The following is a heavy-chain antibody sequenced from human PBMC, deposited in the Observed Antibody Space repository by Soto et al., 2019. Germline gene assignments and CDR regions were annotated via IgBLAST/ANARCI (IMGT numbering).Heavy chain of an antibody. CDR2: ISYDGSNK. D-gene: IGHD6-13*01. V-gene: IGHV3-30-3*01. CDR3: ARDRVRYSSPYYFAY. CDR1: GFTFSSYA. Sequence: GGSLRLSCAASGFTFSSYAMHWVRQAPGKGLEWVAVISYDGSNKYYADSVKGRFTISRDNSKNTLYLQMNSLRAEDTAVYYFARDRVRYSSPYYFAYWGQGTLVTVSS. J-gene: IGHJ4*02.